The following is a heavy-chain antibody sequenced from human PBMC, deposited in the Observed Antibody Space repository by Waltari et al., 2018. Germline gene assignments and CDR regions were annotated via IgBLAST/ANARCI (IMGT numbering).Heavy chain of an antibody. J-gene: IGHJ6*02. Sequence: QVQLQQWGAGLLQSSETLSLTCAVYGGSFSGYYWGWVRQPPGKGLVWIGEINHAGYTNHNPSLRSRVTMSADTSKSQFSLKLNSVTAADTAVYYCVRLEDCTGPGGHCYSGDPFALDVWGQGTTVTVSS. V-gene: IGHV4-34*02. D-gene: IGHD2-15*01. CDR2: INHAGYT. CDR3: VRLEDCTGPGGHCYSGDPFALDV. CDR1: GGSFSGYY.